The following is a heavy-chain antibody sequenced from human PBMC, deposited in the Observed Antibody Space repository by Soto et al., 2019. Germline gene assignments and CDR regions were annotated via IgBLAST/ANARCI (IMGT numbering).Heavy chain of an antibody. CDR1: RFTFSNYG. V-gene: IGHV3-30*03. CDR2: ISYDGSNK. J-gene: IGHJ5*02. D-gene: IGHD4-17*01. Sequence: LRLSCAASRFTFSNYGMHWVRQTPGKGLEWVAVISYDGSNKYYADSVKGRFTISRDNSKNTLYLQMNSLRAEDTAVYYCARETYGDYVGYFDPWGQGTLVTVSS. CDR3: ARETYGDYVGYFDP.